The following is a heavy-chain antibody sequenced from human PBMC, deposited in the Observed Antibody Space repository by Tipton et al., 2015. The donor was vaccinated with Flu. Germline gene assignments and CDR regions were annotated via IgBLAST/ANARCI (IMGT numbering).Heavy chain of an antibody. CDR1: GYSFTSYW. V-gene: IGHV5-51*01. D-gene: IGHD5-18*01. Sequence: QSGPEVKKPGESLKISCKGSGYSFTSYWIGWVRQMPGKGLEWMGIIYPGDSDTRYSPSFQGQVTISADKSISTAYLQWSSLKASDTAMYYCARFLGRIQLWQYYFDYWGQGTLVTVSS. CDR2: IYPGDSDT. J-gene: IGHJ4*02. CDR3: ARFLGRIQLWQYYFDY.